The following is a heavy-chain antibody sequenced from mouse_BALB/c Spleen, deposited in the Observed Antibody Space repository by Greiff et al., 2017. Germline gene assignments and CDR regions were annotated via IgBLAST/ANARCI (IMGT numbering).Heavy chain of an antibody. Sequence: QVQLKESGPGLVQPSQSLSITCTVSGFSLTSYGVHWVRQSPGKGLEWLGVIWSGGSTDYNAAFISRLSISKDNSKSQVFFKMNSLQANDTAIYYCARNNYGYAISFDYWGQGTTLTVSS. D-gene: IGHD1-2*01. CDR2: IWSGGST. CDR1: GFSLTSYG. J-gene: IGHJ2*01. CDR3: ARNNYGYAISFDY. V-gene: IGHV2-2*02.